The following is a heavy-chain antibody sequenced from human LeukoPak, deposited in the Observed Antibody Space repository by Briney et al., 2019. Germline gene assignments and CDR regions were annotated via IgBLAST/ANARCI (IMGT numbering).Heavy chain of an antibody. CDR3: ARDVERYYRSGSYNV. CDR2: ITWNGGST. J-gene: IGHJ6*02. Sequence: GGSLRLSCTAAGFTFDDYGMSWVRQIPGKGLEWVAGITWNGGSTDYAVSVRGRFTISRDNAKKSVYLQMHSLSAEDTAVYYCARDVERYYRSGSYNVWGQGTTVTVSS. CDR1: GFTFDDYG. V-gene: IGHV3-20*04. D-gene: IGHD3-10*01.